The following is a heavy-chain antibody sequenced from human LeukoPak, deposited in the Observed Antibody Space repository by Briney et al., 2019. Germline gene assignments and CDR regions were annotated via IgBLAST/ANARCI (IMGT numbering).Heavy chain of an antibody. CDR3: ARERQLDYYYYMDV. J-gene: IGHJ6*03. Sequence: GASVKVSCKASGYTFTGYYMHWVRQAPGQGLEWMGWINPNSGGTNYAQKFQGRVTMTRDTSISTAYMELSRLRSDDTAVYYCARERQLDYYYYMDVWGKGTTVTASS. CDR2: INPNSGGT. V-gene: IGHV1-2*02. CDR1: GYTFTGYY. D-gene: IGHD6-6*01.